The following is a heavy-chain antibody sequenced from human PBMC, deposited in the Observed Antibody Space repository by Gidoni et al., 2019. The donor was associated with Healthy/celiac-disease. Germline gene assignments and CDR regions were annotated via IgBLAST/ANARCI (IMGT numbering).Heavy chain of an antibody. CDR1: GFTFRSTA. CDR3: AKNPNWNFDY. D-gene: IGHD1-1*01. J-gene: IGHJ4*02. CDR2: ISGSGGST. Sequence: EVQLLESGGGLVQPGGSLSFPCAASGFTFRSTAMSRVRPAPGKGLEWVSAISGSGGSTYYADSVKGRFTISRDNSKNTLYLQMNSLRAEDTAVYYCAKNPNWNFDYWGQGTLVTVSS. V-gene: IGHV3-23*01.